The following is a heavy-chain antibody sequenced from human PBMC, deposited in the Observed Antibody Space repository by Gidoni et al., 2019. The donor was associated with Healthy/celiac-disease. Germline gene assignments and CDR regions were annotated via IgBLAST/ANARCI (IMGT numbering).Heavy chain of an antibody. CDR2: IYYSGST. V-gene: IGHV4-39*07. J-gene: IGHJ4*02. Sequence: QLQLQESGPGLVKPSETLSLTCNVSGGSISSSSYDWGWIRQPPGKGRVWIGSIYYSGSTYYNPSLKSRVTISVDTSKNQFSLKLSSVTAADTAVYYCASANTAMVFWGQGTLVTVSS. D-gene: IGHD5-18*01. CDR1: GGSISSSSYD. CDR3: ASANTAMVF.